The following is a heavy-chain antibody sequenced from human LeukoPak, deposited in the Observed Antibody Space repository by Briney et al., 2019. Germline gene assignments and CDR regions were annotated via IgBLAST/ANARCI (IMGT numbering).Heavy chain of an antibody. D-gene: IGHD3-22*01. Sequence: ASVKVSCKASGGTFSSYAISWVRQAPGQGLEWMGWISAYNGNTNYAQKLQGRVTMTTDTSTSTAYMELRSLKSDDTAVYYCARGGYYDSSGYYRYWGQGTLVTVSS. CDR3: ARGGYYDSSGYYRY. CDR2: ISAYNGNT. J-gene: IGHJ4*02. CDR1: GGTFSSYA. V-gene: IGHV1-18*01.